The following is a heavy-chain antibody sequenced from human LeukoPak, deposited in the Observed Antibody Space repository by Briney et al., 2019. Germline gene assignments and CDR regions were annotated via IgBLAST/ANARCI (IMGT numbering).Heavy chain of an antibody. Sequence: PGGSLRLSCAASGLTFSSYAMSWVRQAPGKGLEWVSTVNADGGNTYYADSVKGRFTISRDNSKSTLILQMNSLRVEDTALYYCTKRVKYGGTWDHFADWGQGTLVTVSS. D-gene: IGHD1-26*01. CDR1: GLTFSSYA. CDR3: TKRVKYGGTWDHFAD. J-gene: IGHJ4*02. V-gene: IGHV3-23*01. CDR2: VNADGGNT.